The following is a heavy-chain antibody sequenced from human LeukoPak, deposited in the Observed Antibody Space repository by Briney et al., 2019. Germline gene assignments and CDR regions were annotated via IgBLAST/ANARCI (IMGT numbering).Heavy chain of an antibody. CDR1: GGSINSGGYY. V-gene: IGHV4-31*03. CDR3: ARASGGDCYAY. Sequence: SETLSRTCTVSGGSINSGGYYWSWIRQHPGKGLEWIGYIYYSGSTYYNPSLKSRVTISLGTSKNQFSLKLSSVTAADTAVYYCARASGGDCYAYWGQGTLVTVSS. D-gene: IGHD2-21*01. J-gene: IGHJ4*02. CDR2: IYYSGST.